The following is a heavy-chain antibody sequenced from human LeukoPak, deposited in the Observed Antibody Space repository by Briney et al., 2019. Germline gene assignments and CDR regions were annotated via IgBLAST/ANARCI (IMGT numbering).Heavy chain of an antibody. J-gene: IGHJ5*02. Sequence: MSSETLSLTCTVSGGSISSGDYYWSWIRQPPGKGLEWIAYMYYSGSTYYNPSLKSRVTVSADTSKNQLSLKLSSVTAADTAVYYCARPYYYDSRIDPWGQGILVTVSS. D-gene: IGHD3-22*01. V-gene: IGHV4-30-4*01. CDR1: GGSISSGDYY. CDR3: ARPYYYDSRIDP. CDR2: MYYSGST.